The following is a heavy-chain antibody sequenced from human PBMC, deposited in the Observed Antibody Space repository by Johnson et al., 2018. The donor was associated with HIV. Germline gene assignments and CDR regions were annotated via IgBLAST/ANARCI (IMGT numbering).Heavy chain of an antibody. CDR1: GFTFSDYY. J-gene: IGHJ3*02. Sequence: VQLVESGGGLVKPGGSLRLSCAASGFTFSDYYIHWIRQAPGKGLEYVSAISSNGGSTYYANSVKGRFTISRDNSQNTLSLQMHSLRAEDTAVYYCARERARQELGLDGAFDIWGQGTTVSVS. CDR3: ARERARQELGLDGAFDI. V-gene: IGHV3-64*01. CDR2: ISSNGGST. D-gene: IGHD6-13*01.